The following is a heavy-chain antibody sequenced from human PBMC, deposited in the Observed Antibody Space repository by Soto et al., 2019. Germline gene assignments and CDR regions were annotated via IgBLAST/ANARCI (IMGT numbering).Heavy chain of an antibody. J-gene: IGHJ4*02. CDR2: IYYSGST. Sequence: PSETLSLTCTVSGGSISSGDYYWSWIRQPPGKGLEWIGYIYYSGSTYYNPSLKSRVTISVDTSKNQFSLKLSSVTAADTAVYYCAGGSAGDYFDSGGYYVFGSDFDYWGQGTLVTV. CDR3: AGGSAGDYFDSGGYYVFGSDFDY. V-gene: IGHV4-30-4*01. D-gene: IGHD3-22*01. CDR1: GGSISSGDYY.